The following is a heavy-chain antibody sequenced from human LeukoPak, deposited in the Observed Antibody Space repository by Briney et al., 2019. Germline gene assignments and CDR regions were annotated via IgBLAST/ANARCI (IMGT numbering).Heavy chain of an antibody. CDR1: GFTFTSYG. Sequence: GGSLRLSCVASGFTFTSYGMSWVRQAPGKRLEWVSGISGSGDATYYADSVKGRFTISRDNSKNTLYLQMNSLRAEETAVYYCTKLRGLSSSSENNWFDPWGQGTLVTVSS. D-gene: IGHD6-6*01. CDR2: ISGSGDAT. V-gene: IGHV3-23*01. J-gene: IGHJ5*02. CDR3: TKLRGLSSSSENNWFDP.